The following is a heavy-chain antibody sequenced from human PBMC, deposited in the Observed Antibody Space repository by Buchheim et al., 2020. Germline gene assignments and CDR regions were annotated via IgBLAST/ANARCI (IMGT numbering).Heavy chain of an antibody. D-gene: IGHD1-26*01. J-gene: IGHJ6*02. Sequence: EVQLVESGGGLVQPGGSLRLSCAASGFTFSSYSMNWVRPAPGKGLEWVSYISSSSSTIYYADSVKGRFTISSDNAKNSLLLQMNSLRAEDTAVYYCARDSEDSGSYRSSYYYYGMDVWGQGTT. V-gene: IGHV3-48*04. CDR3: ARDSEDSGSYRSSYYYYGMDV. CDR2: ISSSSSTI. CDR1: GFTFSSYS.